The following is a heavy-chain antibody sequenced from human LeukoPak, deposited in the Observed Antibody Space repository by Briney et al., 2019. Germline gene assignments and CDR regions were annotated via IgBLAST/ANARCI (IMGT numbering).Heavy chain of an antibody. CDR1: GFTFSSYA. CDR3: ARILHFDY. Sequence: TGGSLRLSCAASGFTFSSYAMHWVRQAPGKGLEWVAVISYDGSNKYYADSVKGRFTISRDNSKNTLYLQMNSLRAEDTAVYYCARILHFDYWGQGTLVTVSS. D-gene: IGHD1-26*01. CDR2: ISYDGSNK. V-gene: IGHV3-30-3*01. J-gene: IGHJ4*02.